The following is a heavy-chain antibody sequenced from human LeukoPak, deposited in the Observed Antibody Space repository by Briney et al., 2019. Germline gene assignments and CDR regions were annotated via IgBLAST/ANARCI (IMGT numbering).Heavy chain of an antibody. Sequence: SETLSLTCTVSGYSISSGYYWGWIRQPPGKGLEWIGSIYHSGSTYYNPSLKSRVTISVDTSKNQFSLKLSSVTAADTAVYYCARDGRFPPEVLPRYFDSWGQGTLVTVSS. J-gene: IGHJ4*02. V-gene: IGHV4-38-2*02. CDR1: GYSISSGYY. CDR2: IYHSGST. CDR3: ARDGRFPPEVLPRYFDS. D-gene: IGHD1-14*01.